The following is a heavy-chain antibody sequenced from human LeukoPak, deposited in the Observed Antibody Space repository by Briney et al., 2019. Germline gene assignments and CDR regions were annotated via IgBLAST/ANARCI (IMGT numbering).Heavy chain of an antibody. Sequence: PSETLSLTCTVSGVSLSGNIYYWGWIRQPPGKGLEWIGSIYYSGSTYYNPSLKSRVTISVDTSKNQFSLKLSSVTAADTAVYYYARLPTWYHFDCWGQGTLVTVSS. CDR3: ARLPTWYHFDC. J-gene: IGHJ4*02. D-gene: IGHD2-15*01. CDR2: IYYSGST. CDR1: GVSLSGNIYY. V-gene: IGHV4-39*01.